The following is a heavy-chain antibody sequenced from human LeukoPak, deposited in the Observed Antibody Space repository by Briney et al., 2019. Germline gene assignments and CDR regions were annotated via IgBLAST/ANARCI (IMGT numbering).Heavy chain of an antibody. D-gene: IGHD3-3*01. CDR1: GGSISNYY. CDR2: IYYSGTT. CDR3: ARDLGVVTEPLYYFDY. Sequence: SETLSLTCTVSGGSISNYYWSWIRQPPGKGLEWIGYIYYSGTTNYNPSLRSRVTISVDTSKNQLSLKLSSVTAADTAVYYCARDLGVVTEPLYYFDYWGQGTLVTVSS. J-gene: IGHJ4*02. V-gene: IGHV4-59*01.